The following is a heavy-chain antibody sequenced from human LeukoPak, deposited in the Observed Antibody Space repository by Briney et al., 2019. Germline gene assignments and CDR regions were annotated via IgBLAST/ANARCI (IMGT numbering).Heavy chain of an antibody. CDR3: ARDKGSMVRGVIITEGVSVPFDY. D-gene: IGHD3-10*01. V-gene: IGHV1-18*01. CDR2: ISAYNGNT. J-gene: IGHJ4*02. CDR1: GYTFTSYG. Sequence: ASVKVSCKASGYTFTSYGISWVRQAPGQGLEWMGWISAYNGNTNYAQKLQGRVTMTTDTSTSTAYMELRSLRSDDTAVYCCARDKGSMVRGVIITEGVSVPFDYWGQGTLVTVSS.